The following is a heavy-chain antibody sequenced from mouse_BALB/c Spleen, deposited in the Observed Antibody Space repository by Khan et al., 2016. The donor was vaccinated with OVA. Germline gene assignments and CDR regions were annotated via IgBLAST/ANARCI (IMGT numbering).Heavy chain of an antibody. D-gene: IGHD1-1*01. V-gene: IGHV1S137*01. CDR3: ARDYGSSYRYFDV. CDR2: ISTYYGDA. Sequence: QVRLQQSGAELVRPGVSVKISCKGSGYTFTDYAMHWLKQSHAKSLEWIGVISTYYGDANYNQKFRGKATMTVDKSSSTAYMELGRLTSEDSAIYYCARDYGSSYRYFDVWGAGTTVTVSS. J-gene: IGHJ1*01. CDR1: GYTFTDYA.